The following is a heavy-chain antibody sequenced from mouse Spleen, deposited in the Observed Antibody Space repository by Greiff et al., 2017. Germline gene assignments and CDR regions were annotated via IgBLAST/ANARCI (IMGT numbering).Heavy chain of an antibody. Sequence: EVKLVESGGGLVQPGGSLKLSCATSGFTFSDYYMYWVRQTPEKRLEWVAYISNGGGSTYYPDTVKGRFTISRDNAKNTLYLQMSRLKSEDTAMYYCARQRDYDYGYAMDYWGQGTSVTVSS. CDR1: GFTFSDYY. CDR3: ARQRDYDYGYAMDY. J-gene: IGHJ4*01. CDR2: ISNGGGST. D-gene: IGHD2-4*01. V-gene: IGHV5-12*02.